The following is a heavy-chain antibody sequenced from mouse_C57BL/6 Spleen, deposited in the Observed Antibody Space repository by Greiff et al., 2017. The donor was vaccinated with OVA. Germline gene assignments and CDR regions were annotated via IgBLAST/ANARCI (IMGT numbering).Heavy chain of an antibody. CDR3: ARDRDGYDGFFDY. D-gene: IGHD2-2*01. J-gene: IGHJ2*01. Sequence: EVHLVESEGGLVQPGSSMKLSCTASGFTFSDYYMAWVRQVPEKGLEWVANINYDGSSTYYLDSLKSRFIISRDNAKNILYLQMSSLKSEDTATYYCARDRDGYDGFFDYWGQGTTLTVSS. CDR1: GFTFSDYY. V-gene: IGHV5-16*01. CDR2: INYDGSST.